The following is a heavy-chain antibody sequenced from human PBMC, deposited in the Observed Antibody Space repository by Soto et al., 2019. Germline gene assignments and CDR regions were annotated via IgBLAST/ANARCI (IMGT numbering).Heavy chain of an antibody. CDR2: IIPIFGTA. V-gene: IGHV1-69*01. CDR1: GGTFSSYA. D-gene: IGHD6-13*01. Sequence: QVQLVQSGAEVKKPGSSVKVSCKASGGTFSSYAISWVRQVPGQGLEWMGGIIPIFGTANYAQKFQGRVTITADESTSTAYMELSSLRSEDTAVYYCARGYSSSWYKSYYYYGMDVWGQGTTVTVSS. CDR3: ARGYSSSWYKSYYYYGMDV. J-gene: IGHJ6*02.